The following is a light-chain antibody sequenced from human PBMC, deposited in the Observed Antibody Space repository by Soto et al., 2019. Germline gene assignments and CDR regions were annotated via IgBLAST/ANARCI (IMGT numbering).Light chain of an antibody. Sequence: QSALTQPASVSGSPGQSISISCTGSSSDVGSYNLVSWYQHLPGKAPKLMISEVSERPSGVSIRFSGSKSGNTASLTISGLQAEDEGDYYCCSFARVRILFGSGTKVTVL. CDR2: EVS. CDR1: SSDVGSYNL. CDR3: CSFARVRIL. V-gene: IGLV2-23*02. J-gene: IGLJ1*01.